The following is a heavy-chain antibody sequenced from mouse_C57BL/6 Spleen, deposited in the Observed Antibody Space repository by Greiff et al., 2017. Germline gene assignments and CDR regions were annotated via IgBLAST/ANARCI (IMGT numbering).Heavy chain of an antibody. J-gene: IGHJ2*01. Sequence: QVTLIVSGPGLLQPSQTLSLTCSFSGFSLSTFGMGVGWIRQPSGKGLEWLAHSWWDDDKYYNPALMSRLTISKDTSKTQVFLMIANVDTADTSSYYCARITTVAYYFDYWGQGTTLTVSS. CDR2: SWWDDDK. CDR3: ARITTVAYYFDY. CDR1: GFSLSTFGMG. V-gene: IGHV8-8*01. D-gene: IGHD1-1*01.